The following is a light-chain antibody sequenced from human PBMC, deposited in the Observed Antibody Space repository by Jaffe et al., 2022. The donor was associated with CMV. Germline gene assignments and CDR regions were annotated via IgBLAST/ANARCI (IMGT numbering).Light chain of an antibody. CDR1: SSNIGAGYS. Sequence: QSVLTQPPSVSGAPGQRVTISCIGSSSNIGAGYSVHWYQQLPGTAPKLFIYADTKRPSGVPDRFSGSKSGTSASLAIAGLQAEDEADYYCHSYDIILSTWVFGGGTKVTV. CDR2: ADT. J-gene: IGLJ3*02. V-gene: IGLV1-40*01. CDR3: HSYDIILSTWV.